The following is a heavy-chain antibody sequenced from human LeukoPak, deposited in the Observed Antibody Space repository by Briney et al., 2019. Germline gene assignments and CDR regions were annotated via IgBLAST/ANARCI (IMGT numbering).Heavy chain of an antibody. J-gene: IGHJ5*02. Sequence: PGGSLRLSCAASGFTFSSYAMSWVRQAPGKGLEWVAFIRYDGSNKYYADSVKGRFTISRDNSKNTLYLQMNSLRAEDTAVYYCAKDPGDYDFWSGPNWFDPWGQETLVTVSS. D-gene: IGHD3-3*01. CDR2: IRYDGSNK. V-gene: IGHV3-30*02. CDR3: AKDPGDYDFWSGPNWFDP. CDR1: GFTFSSYA.